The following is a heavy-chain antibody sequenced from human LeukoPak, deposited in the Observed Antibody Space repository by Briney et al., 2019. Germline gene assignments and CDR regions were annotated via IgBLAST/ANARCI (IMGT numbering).Heavy chain of an antibody. CDR2: IYRTGST. CDR1: GYSINSGHY. Sequence: SETLSLTCTVSGYSINSGHYWVWIRQPPGNGLEWIGSIYRTGSTNYNPSLKSRVTISLDTSKNQFSLKVSSVTAADTAVYYCARGDCSSTICYSPMDVWGKGTTVTVSS. J-gene: IGHJ6*03. CDR3: ARGDCSSTICYSPMDV. D-gene: IGHD2-2*01. V-gene: IGHV4-38-2*02.